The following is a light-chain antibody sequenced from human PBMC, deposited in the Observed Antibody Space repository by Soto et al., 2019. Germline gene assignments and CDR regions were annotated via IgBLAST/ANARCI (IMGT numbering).Light chain of an antibody. J-gene: IGKJ1*01. CDR2: GAS. Sequence: IILSQSPATLSLSPGECAKISCRASQSVGDYLAWYQPKPGQAPSLLIYGASSRATGIPDRFSGSGSGTDLTLTITRLEPEDFAVSYCQQYGSSWTFGQGTRWIS. V-gene: IGKV3-20*01. CDR3: QQYGSSWT. CDR1: QSVGDY.